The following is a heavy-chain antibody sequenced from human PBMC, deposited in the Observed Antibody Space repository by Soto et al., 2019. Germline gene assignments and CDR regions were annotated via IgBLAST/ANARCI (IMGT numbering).Heavy chain of an antibody. D-gene: IGHD2-21*02. V-gene: IGHV3-30*03. Sequence: QVQLVESGGGVVQPGRSLRLSCAASGFTFSSYGMHWVRQAPGKGLEWVAVISYDGSNKYYADSVKGRFTISRDNSKNTLYLQMNSLRAEDTAVYYCAPAIGAVHPMNYYYYGMDVWGQGTTVTVSS. CDR1: GFTFSSYG. CDR2: ISYDGSNK. CDR3: APAIGAVHPMNYYYYGMDV. J-gene: IGHJ6*02.